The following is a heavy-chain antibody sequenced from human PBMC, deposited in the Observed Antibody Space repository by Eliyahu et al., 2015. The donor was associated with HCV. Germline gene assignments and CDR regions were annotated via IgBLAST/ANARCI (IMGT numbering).Heavy chain of an antibody. V-gene: IGHV3-23*01. Sequence: EVQLLESGGGLAQPGGSLRLSCVVSGFAFSATDMTWARQVPGKGLGGISTITTGDGTSYYADSVRGRFTISRDNSINTLYLQMNSLRADDTAIYYCALRSGWFFWGQGTLVTVSS. D-gene: IGHD6-19*01. CDR2: ITTGDGTS. CDR1: GFAFSATD. CDR3: ALRSGWFF. J-gene: IGHJ4*02.